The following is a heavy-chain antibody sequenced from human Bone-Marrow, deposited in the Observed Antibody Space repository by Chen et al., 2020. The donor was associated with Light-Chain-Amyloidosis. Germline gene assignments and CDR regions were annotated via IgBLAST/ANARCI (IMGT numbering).Heavy chain of an antibody. D-gene: IGHD5-12*01. CDR3: ARRRDGYNFDY. Sequence: VRQIPGKGLEWMGVIYPDDSDARYSPSFEGQVTISADKSITTAYLQWRSLKASDTAMYYCARRRDGYNFDYWGQGTLVTVSS. J-gene: IGHJ4*02. CDR2: IYPDDSDA. V-gene: IGHV5-51*01.